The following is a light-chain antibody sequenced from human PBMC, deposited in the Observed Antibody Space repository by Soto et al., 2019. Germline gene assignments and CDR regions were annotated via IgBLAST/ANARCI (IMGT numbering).Light chain of an antibody. CDR1: QNLLHSNGYNY. CDR2: LGS. Sequence: EIVLTQSPLSLPVTPGEPASISCRSSQNLLHSNGYNYLNWYLQKPGQSPQLLIYLGSNRASGVPDRFSVSGSGTDFTLTINRVEAEDVGLYFCAQGLATPFTFGGGTKVEIK. CDR3: AQGLATPFT. J-gene: IGKJ4*01. V-gene: IGKV2-28*01.